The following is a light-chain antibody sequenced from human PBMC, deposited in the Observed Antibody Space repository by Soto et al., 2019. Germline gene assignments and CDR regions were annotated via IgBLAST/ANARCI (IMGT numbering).Light chain of an antibody. CDR3: SSYTSSSTYV. CDR2: GVT. CDR1: SSDVGSYNR. J-gene: IGLJ1*01. Sequence: QSALTQPPSVSGSPGQSVTISCTGTSSDVGSYNRVSWYQQSPGTAPKLMIYGVTNRPSGVPDRFSGSKSGNTASLTISGLQAEDEADYYCSSYTSSSTYVFRTGTKVTVL. V-gene: IGLV2-18*02.